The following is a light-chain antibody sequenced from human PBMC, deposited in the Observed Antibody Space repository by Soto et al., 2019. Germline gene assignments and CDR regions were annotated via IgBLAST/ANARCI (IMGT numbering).Light chain of an antibody. CDR2: GAS. CDR1: QSVSSN. J-gene: IGKJ4*01. Sequence: EIVMTQSPATLSVSPGARATLSCRASQSVSSNLAWYQQKPGQAPRLLIYGASTRATGIPGRFSGSGSGTEFTLTISSLQSEDFAVYYCQQYNSWPLTFGGGTKVEIK. CDR3: QQYNSWPLT. V-gene: IGKV3-15*01.